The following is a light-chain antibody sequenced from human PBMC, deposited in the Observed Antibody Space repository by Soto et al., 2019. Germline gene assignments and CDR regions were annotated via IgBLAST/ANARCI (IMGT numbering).Light chain of an antibody. CDR2: DAS. CDR3: QQYKSYFWT. Sequence: DIQMTHSPSTLAASVGDRVTITCRASQSISSWLAWYQQKPGKAPKLLIYDASSLESGVPSRFSGSGSGTEFTLTISSLQPDDFATYYCQQYKSYFWTFGQGTKGNIK. CDR1: QSISSW. J-gene: IGKJ1*01. V-gene: IGKV1-5*01.